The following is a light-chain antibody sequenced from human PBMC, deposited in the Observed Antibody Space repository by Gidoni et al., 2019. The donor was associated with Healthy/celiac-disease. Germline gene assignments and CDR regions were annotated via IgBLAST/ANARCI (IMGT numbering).Light chain of an antibody. Sequence: DIVIPQSPDSLAVSLGSRATINCKSSQSVLYSSNNKNYLAWYQQKPGQPPKLLIYWASTREAGVPDRFSGRGSGTDFTLTISSLQAEDVAVYYCQQYYSTPWTFGQGTKVEIK. CDR1: QSVLYSSNNKNY. V-gene: IGKV4-1*01. CDR2: WAS. CDR3: QQYYSTPWT. J-gene: IGKJ1*01.